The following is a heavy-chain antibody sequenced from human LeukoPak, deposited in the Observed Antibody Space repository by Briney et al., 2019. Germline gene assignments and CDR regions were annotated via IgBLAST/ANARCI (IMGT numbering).Heavy chain of an antibody. CDR1: GGSISSGSYY. J-gene: IGHJ6*03. V-gene: IGHV4-61*02. CDR3: ARECYSNYGYYMDV. CDR2: IYTSGST. D-gene: IGHD4-11*01. Sequence: PSQTLSLTCTVSGGSISSGSYYWSWIRQPAGKGLEWIGRIYTSGSTKYNPSLKSRVTISVDTPKNQFSLKLSSVTAADTAVYYCARECYSNYGYYMDVWGKGTTVTVSS.